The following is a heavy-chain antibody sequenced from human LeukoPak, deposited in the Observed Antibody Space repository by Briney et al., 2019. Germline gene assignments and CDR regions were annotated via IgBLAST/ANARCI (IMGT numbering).Heavy chain of an antibody. CDR1: GGSISSGSYY. D-gene: IGHD2/OR15-2a*01. Sequence: SETLSLTCTVSGGSISSGSYYWSWIRQPAGKGLEWIGRIYTSGSTNYNPSLKSRVTISVDTSKNQFSLKLSSVTAADTAVYYCARAESYWHFDLWGRGTLVTVSS. CDR2: IYTSGST. J-gene: IGHJ2*01. CDR3: ARAESYWHFDL. V-gene: IGHV4-61*02.